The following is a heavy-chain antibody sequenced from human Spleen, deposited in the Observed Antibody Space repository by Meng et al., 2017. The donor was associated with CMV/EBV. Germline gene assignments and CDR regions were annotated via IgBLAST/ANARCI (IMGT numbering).Heavy chain of an antibody. V-gene: IGHV1-2*02. J-gene: IGHJ6*02. CDR2: INPNSGGT. D-gene: IGHD2-15*01. Sequence: ASVKVSCKASEYNFTGYYMHWVRQAPGQGLEWMGWINPNSGGTTYAQKFQGRVTMTGDTSITTAYMELSRLRSDDMAVYYCARVKRYCTGGSCSSTGYYGMDVWGQGTTVTVSS. CDR1: EYNFTGYY. CDR3: ARVKRYCTGGSCSSTGYYGMDV.